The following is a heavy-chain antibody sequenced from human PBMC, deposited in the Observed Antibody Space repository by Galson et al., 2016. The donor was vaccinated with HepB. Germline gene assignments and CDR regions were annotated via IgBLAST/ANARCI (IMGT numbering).Heavy chain of an antibody. CDR3: ARGGGVLDY. CDR2: IWYDGSNK. V-gene: IGHV3-33*01. D-gene: IGHD3-16*01. CDR1: GFTFSSYT. J-gene: IGHJ4*02. Sequence: SLRLSCAASGFTFSSYTMHWVRQAPGKGLDWVAGIWYDGSNKYYGDSVKGRFTISRDNSKNTLYLQMNSLRAEDTAVYFCARGGGVLDYWGQGTLVTVSS.